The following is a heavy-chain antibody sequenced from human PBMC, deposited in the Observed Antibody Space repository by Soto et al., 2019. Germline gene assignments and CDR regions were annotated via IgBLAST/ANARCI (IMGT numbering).Heavy chain of an antibody. CDR1: GFTFSDFA. V-gene: IGHV3-23*01. Sequence: GGSLRLSCLASGFTFSDFAMTWVRHVPGRGLEWVASLDGAGGSTYYAESVRGRFGISRDNSQNTLFLQMKRLTVDDTAIYYCAAPRDEYGSGVSWFTYGMDIWGQGTTVTVSS. D-gene: IGHD3-10*01. CDR2: LDGAGGST. J-gene: IGHJ6*02. CDR3: AAPRDEYGSGVSWFTYGMDI.